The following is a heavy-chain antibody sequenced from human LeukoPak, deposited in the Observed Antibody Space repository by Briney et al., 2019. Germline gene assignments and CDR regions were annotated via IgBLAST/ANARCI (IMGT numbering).Heavy chain of an antibody. V-gene: IGHV4-34*01. D-gene: IGHD3-22*01. CDR3: ARAQDSSVSFRL. CDR2: INHSGST. Sequence: SETLPLTCAVYGGSFSGYYWSWIRQPPGKGLEWIGEINHSGSTNYNPSLKSRVTISVDTSKNQFSLKLSSVTAADTAVYYCARAQDSSVSFRLWGQGTLVTVSS. CDR1: GGSFSGYY. J-gene: IGHJ4*02.